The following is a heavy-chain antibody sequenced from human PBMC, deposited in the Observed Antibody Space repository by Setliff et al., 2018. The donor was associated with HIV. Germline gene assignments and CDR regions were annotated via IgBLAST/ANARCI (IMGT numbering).Heavy chain of an antibody. Sequence: SETLFLTCTVSGGSISSHYWNWIRQPPGKGLEWIGEIHHTGHINYNPSFKSRVTMPLDMSTNQFSLKMASMTAADSAVYYCARFDVTPMTTRDYWGQGTQVTVSS. J-gene: IGHJ4*02. CDR1: GGSISSHY. CDR3: ARFDVTPMTTRDY. V-gene: IGHV4-34*01. D-gene: IGHD4-17*01. CDR2: IHHTGHI.